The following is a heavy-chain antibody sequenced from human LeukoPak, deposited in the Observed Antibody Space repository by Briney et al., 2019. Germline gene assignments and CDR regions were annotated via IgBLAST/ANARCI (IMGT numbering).Heavy chain of an antibody. J-gene: IGHJ4*02. D-gene: IGHD3-10*01. CDR2: ISVYNGNT. V-gene: IGHV1-18*01. CDR3: ARGKDYYGSGPFDY. CDR1: GDTFTSYG. Sequence: GASVKVSCKASGDTFTSYGINWVRQAPGQGLEWMGWISVYNGNTNYAQKLQGRVTMTTDTSTSTAYMELRSLRSDDTAVYYCARGKDYYGSGPFDYWGQGTPVTVSS.